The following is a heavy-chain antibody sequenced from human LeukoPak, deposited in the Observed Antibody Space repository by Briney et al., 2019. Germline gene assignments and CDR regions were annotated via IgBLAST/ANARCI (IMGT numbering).Heavy chain of an antibody. CDR1: GFTFSSYS. V-gene: IGHV3-21*01. J-gene: IGHJ4*02. CDR2: ITGSSTYI. CDR3: ARGFADFVWGSYPSSY. D-gene: IGHD3-16*02. Sequence: GGSLRLSCAAPGFTFSSYSMNWVRQAPGKGLEWVSSITGSSTYIHYADSVKGRFTISRDNAKNSLYLQMNSLRAEDTAVYYCARGFADFVWGSYPSSYWGQGILVTVSS.